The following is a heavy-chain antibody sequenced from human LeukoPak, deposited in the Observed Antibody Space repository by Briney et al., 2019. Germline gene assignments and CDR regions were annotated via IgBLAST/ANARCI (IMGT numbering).Heavy chain of an antibody. D-gene: IGHD3-10*01. J-gene: IGHJ5*02. CDR1: GFTFSSYA. CDR3: AKDPTPSYSGSWSSSWFDP. Sequence: PGGSLRLSCAASGFTFSSYAMSWVRQAPGKGLEWVAFIRYDGSNTYYADSVKGRFTISRDNSKNTLSLQMNSLRAEDAAVYYCAKDPTPSYSGSWSSSWFDPWGQGTLVTVSS. CDR2: IRYDGSNT. V-gene: IGHV3-30*02.